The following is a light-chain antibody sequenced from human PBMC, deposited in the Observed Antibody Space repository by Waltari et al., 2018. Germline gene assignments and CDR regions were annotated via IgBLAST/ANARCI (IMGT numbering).Light chain of an antibody. CDR2: DAS. V-gene: IGKV3-11*01. CDR3: QRRGHWPPGAT. J-gene: IGKJ3*01. CDR1: QSVSRY. Sequence: EIVLTQSPAPLSLSPGERATLACRASQSVSRYLAWYQQNPGQAPRLLIYDASNRATGIPARFSGSGSGTDFTLTISSLEPEDFAVYYCQRRGHWPPGATFGPGTRVDIK.